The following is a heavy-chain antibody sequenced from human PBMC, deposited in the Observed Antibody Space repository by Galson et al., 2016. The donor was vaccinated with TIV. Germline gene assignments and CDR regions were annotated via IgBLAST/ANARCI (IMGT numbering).Heavy chain of an antibody. V-gene: IGHV2-5*02. J-gene: IGHJ4*02. CDR3: AHANLQWLIQAFDF. Sequence: PALVKPTQTLTLTCTFSGFSLNTRGVGVGWIRQPPGKALEWLALIYWDGDKRYSPSLKSRLTITKDTSKNQVVLTMTNMDPVDTATYYCAHANLQWLIQAFDFWGQGTLVTVSS. D-gene: IGHD6-19*01. CDR2: IYWDGDK. CDR1: GFSLNTRGVG.